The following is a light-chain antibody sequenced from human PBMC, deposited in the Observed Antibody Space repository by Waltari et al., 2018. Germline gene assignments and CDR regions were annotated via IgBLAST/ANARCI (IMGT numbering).Light chain of an antibody. CDR1: QGIANH. J-gene: IGKJ4*01. Sequence: DIHVTQSPSSLSASVGDRVTLTCRASQGIANHLAWFQQKPGKAPKSLIYAASSLQSGVPSKFSGSGSVTDFTLTITNLQPEDFATYYCQQYNSFPVTFGGGTKVEIK. CDR2: AAS. CDR3: QQYNSFPVT. V-gene: IGKV1-16*02.